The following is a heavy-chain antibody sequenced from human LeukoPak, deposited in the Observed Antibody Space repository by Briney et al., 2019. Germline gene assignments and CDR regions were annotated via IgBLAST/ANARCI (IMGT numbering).Heavy chain of an antibody. J-gene: IGHJ6*03. V-gene: IGHV4-4*07. D-gene: IGHD1-26*01. CDR3: ARVAGDLVYWHYYMDV. Sequence: SETLSLTCTVSGGSISRYYWSWIRQPAGKGLEWIGRIYTSGSTNYNPSLKSRVTMSVDTSKNQFSLKLSSVTAADTAVYYCARVAGDLVYWHYYMDVWGKGTTVTVSS. CDR1: GGSISRYY. CDR2: IYTSGST.